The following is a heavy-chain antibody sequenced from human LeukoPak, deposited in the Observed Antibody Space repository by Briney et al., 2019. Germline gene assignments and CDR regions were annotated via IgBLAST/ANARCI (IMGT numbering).Heavy chain of an antibody. J-gene: IGHJ3*02. CDR3: ARVRIAVAGGRFDAFDI. CDR2: ISYDGSNK. CDR1: GFTFSSYA. Sequence: GGSLRLSCAASGFTFSSYAMHWVRQAPGKGLEWVAVISYDGSNKYYADSVKGRFTISRDNSKNTLYLQMNSLRAEDTAVYYCARVRIAVAGGRFDAFDIWGQGTMVTVSS. V-gene: IGHV3-30*14. D-gene: IGHD6-19*01.